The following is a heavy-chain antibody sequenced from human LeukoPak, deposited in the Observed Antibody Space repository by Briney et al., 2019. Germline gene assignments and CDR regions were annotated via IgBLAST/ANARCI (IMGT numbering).Heavy chain of an antibody. D-gene: IGHD2-2*01. Sequence: ASVKVSCKASGYTFTGYYMHWVRQAPGQGLEWMGWINPNSGGTNYAQKFQGRVTMTRDTSISTAYMELSRLRSDDTAVYCCARGEVVPAASYNWFDPWGQGTLVTVSS. V-gene: IGHV1-2*02. CDR3: ARGEVVPAASYNWFDP. CDR1: GYTFTGYY. CDR2: INPNSGGT. J-gene: IGHJ5*02.